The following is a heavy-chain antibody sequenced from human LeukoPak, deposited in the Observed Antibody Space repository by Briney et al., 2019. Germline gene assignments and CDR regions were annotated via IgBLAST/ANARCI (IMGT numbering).Heavy chain of an antibody. Sequence: ASVNVSCKASRYTFTSYYMHWVRPARGQGREWMGIINPSGGSTSYAQKLQGRVTMTTDTSTSTAYMSLRSLRSDDTGGYYFARDRSDSGDHVPPDNWGQGTLVTASP. J-gene: IGHJ4*02. V-gene: IGHV1-46*01. CDR2: INPSGGST. CDR3: ARDRSDSGDHVPPDN. D-gene: IGHD4-17*01. CDR1: RYTFTSYY.